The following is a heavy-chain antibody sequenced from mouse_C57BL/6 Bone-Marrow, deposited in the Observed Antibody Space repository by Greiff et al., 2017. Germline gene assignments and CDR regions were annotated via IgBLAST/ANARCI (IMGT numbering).Heavy chain of an antibody. V-gene: IGHV2-2*01. CDR3: ASIYYGNDYAMDY. Sequence: QVQLQQSGPGLVQPSQSLSITCTVSGFSLTSYGVHWVRQSPGKGLEWLGVIWSGGSTDYTAAFISRLSISKDNSKSQVFFKMNRLQADDTAIYYCASIYYGNDYAMDYWGQGTSVTVSS. CDR1: GFSLTSYG. D-gene: IGHD2-1*01. J-gene: IGHJ4*01. CDR2: IWSGGST.